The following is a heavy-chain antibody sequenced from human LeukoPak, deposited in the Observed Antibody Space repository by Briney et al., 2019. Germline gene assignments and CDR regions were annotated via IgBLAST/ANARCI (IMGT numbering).Heavy chain of an antibody. J-gene: IGHJ4*02. D-gene: IGHD2-2*02. CDR3: ARDRGYCSSTSCYSPEFDY. CDR1: GGSVSSGGYS. V-gene: IGHV4-30-2*01. Sequence: SETLSLTCAVSGGSVSSGGYSWSWIRQPPGQGLEWIGYIYHSGSTYYNPSLKSRVTISVDRSKNQFSLKLSSVTAADTAVYYCARDRGYCSSTSCYSPEFDYWGQGTLVTVSS. CDR2: IYHSGST.